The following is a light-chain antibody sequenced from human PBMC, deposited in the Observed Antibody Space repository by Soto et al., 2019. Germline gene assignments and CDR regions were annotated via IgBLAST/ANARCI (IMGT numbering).Light chain of an antibody. J-gene: IGLJ1*01. CDR2: DVS. CDR1: SSDVGGYNY. V-gene: IGLV2-14*01. CDR3: SSYTSSSTQV. Sequence: QSVRTQPASVSGSPGRSITISCTGTSSDVGGYNYVSWYQQHPGKAPKLMIYDVSNRPSGVSNRFSGSKSGNTASLTISGLQAEDGGDYYCSSYTSSSTQVFGTGTKVTV.